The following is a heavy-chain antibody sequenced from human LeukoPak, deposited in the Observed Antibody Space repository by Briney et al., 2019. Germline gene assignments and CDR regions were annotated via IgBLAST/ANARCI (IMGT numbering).Heavy chain of an antibody. V-gene: IGHV3-23*01. Sequence: GGSLRLSCAASGFTFSSYAMSWVRQAPGKGLEWVSAVSVSVSNTYYADSVKGRFTISRDNSKNTLYLQMNSLRAEDTAVYYCERRVWCSSTNCRGFDYWGQGTPVTVSS. D-gene: IGHD2-2*01. J-gene: IGHJ4*02. CDR3: ERRVWCSSTNCRGFDY. CDR1: GFTFSSYA. CDR2: VSVSVSNT.